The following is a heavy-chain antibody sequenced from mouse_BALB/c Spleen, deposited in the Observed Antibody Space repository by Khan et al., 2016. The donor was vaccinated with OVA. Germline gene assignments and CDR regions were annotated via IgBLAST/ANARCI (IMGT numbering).Heavy chain of an antibody. V-gene: IGHV1-77*01. D-gene: IGHD1-3*01. CDR3: AREWGSWFPY. Sequence: QVQLQQSGTELARPGASVKLSCKASGYIFIDYNINWVKQRTGQGLEWIGEISTGSGNTYYNEKFKGKATLTADQSSSTAYMQLSSLTSEDSAVYCCAREWGSWFPYWGQGTLVTVSA. CDR1: GYIFIDYN. J-gene: IGHJ3*01. CDR2: ISTGSGNT.